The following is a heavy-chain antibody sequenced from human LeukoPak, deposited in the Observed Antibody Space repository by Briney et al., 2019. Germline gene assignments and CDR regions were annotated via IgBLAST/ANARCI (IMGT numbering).Heavy chain of an antibody. J-gene: IGHJ4*02. CDR1: GGSISSYY. CDR2: IYYSGST. V-gene: IGHV4-59*01. D-gene: IGHD6-6*01. Sequence: SETLSLTCTVSGGSISSYYWSWIRQPPGKGLEWIGYIYYSGSTNYNPSLKSRVTISVDTSKNQFSLKLSSVTAADTAVYYCARSTRGRAARSSDYWGQGTLVTVSS. CDR3: ARSTRGRAARSSDY.